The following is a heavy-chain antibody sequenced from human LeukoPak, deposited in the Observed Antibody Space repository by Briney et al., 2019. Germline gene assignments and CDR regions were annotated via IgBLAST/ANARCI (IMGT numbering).Heavy chain of an antibody. CDR1: GFTFGDYA. CDR2: IRSKAYGETA. CDR3: TRDRGAYNLYDY. D-gene: IGHD1-1*01. Sequence: GGSLRLSCTASGFTFGDYAMSWIRQAPGKGLEWVGFIRSKAYGETADYAASVKGRFTISRDDSKAIAYLQMNSLRTEDTAVYHCTRDRGAYNLYDYWGQGTLVTVSS. J-gene: IGHJ4*02. V-gene: IGHV3-49*03.